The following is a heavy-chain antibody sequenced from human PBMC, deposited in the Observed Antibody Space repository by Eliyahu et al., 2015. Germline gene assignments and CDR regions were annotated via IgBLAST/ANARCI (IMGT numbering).Heavy chain of an antibody. D-gene: IGHD3-10*01. J-gene: IGHJ4*02. Sequence: QAQLVQSGAEVKKPWASVIVSCKATGYSFTTXDDVIWVRQAPGQGLEWIGWMNPNSGNTNFPQKFRGRVTLTRDSSTSTAYMELSGLRSDDTAIYYCTRSIIGLYFASRGFDIWGQGTLVTVAS. CDR2: MNPNSGNT. CDR3: TRSIIGLYFASRGFDI. V-gene: IGHV1-8*01. CDR1: GYSFTTXDD.